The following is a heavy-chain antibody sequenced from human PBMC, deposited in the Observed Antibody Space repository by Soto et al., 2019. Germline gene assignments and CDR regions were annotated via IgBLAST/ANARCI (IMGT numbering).Heavy chain of an antibody. CDR3: ARSYMVRGVANWFDP. Sequence: PSETLSLTCAVSGGSISSSNWWSWVRQPPGNVLEWIGEIYHSGSTNYNPSLKSRFTISVDKSKNQFSLKLSSVTAADTAVYYCARSYMVRGVANWFDPWGRGTLVTVSS. V-gene: IGHV4-4*02. D-gene: IGHD3-10*01. CDR1: GGSISSSNW. CDR2: IYHSGST. J-gene: IGHJ5*02.